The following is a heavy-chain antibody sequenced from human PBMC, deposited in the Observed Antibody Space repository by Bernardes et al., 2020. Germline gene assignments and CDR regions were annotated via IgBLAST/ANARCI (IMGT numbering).Heavy chain of an antibody. V-gene: IGHV3-23*01. CDR2: ITGSAAST. CDR3: AKRQLISSGYFDC. J-gene: IGHJ4*02. CDR1: GFTFSSYA. D-gene: IGHD3-22*01. Sequence: SLRLSCAASGFTFSSYAMSWVRQVPGKGLEWVSAITGSAASTDYADSVRGRFTISRDNSKNTLYLQMSSLRAEDTAVYYCAKRQLISSGYFDCWCQGTLVTVSS.